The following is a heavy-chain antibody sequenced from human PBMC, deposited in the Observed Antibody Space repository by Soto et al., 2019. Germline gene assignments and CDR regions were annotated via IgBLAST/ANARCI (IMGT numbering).Heavy chain of an antibody. D-gene: IGHD5-12*01. J-gene: IGHJ5*02. CDR1: GGSISSGDYY. CDR3: ASAGVATIYPGNNWFDP. Sequence: QVQLQESGPGLVKPSQTLSLTCTVSGGSISSGDYYWSWIRQPPGKGLEWIGYIYYSGSTYYNPSRKSRGTRAVAPSXNXLSLTLSSVTAADTAMYYCASAGVATIYPGNNWFDPWGQGTLVTVSS. V-gene: IGHV4-30-4*01. CDR2: IYYSGST.